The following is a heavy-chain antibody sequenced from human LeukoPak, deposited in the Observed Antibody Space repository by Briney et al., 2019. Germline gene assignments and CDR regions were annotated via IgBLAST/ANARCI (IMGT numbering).Heavy chain of an antibody. CDR3: ARVLHTIVDY. D-gene: IGHD2-15*01. V-gene: IGHV4-59*01. Sequence: SETLSLTCTVSGGSISSYYWSWIRQPPGKGLEWIGYIYYSGSTNYNPSLKGRVTISVDTSKNQFSLKLSSVTAADTAVYYCARVLHTIVDYWGQGTLVTVSS. CDR2: IYYSGST. J-gene: IGHJ4*02. CDR1: GGSISSYY.